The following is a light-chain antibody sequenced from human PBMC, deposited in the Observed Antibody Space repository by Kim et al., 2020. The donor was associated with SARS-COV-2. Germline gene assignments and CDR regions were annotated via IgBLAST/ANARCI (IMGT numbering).Light chain of an antibody. Sequence: SVGDRVTITCRASQSISSYLNWYQQKPGKAPKLLIYAASSLQSGVPSRFSGSGSGTYFTLTISSLQPEDFATYYCQQSYSTPRTFGQGTKVDIK. CDR3: QQSYSTPRT. CDR1: QSISSY. J-gene: IGKJ1*01. CDR2: AAS. V-gene: IGKV1-39*01.